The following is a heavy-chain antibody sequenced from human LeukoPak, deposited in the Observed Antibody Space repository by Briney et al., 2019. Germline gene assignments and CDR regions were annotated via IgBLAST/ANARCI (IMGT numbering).Heavy chain of an antibody. CDR1: GYTFTGYY. J-gene: IGHJ4*02. V-gene: IGHV1-2*02. Sequence: ASVKVSCKASGYTFTGYYLHWVRQAPGEGLEWMGWINPNSGGTNYAQKFQSRVTMTRDTSISTAYMELSGLRSDDTAVYYCARQGVFGGYNYGYGYWGQGTLVTVSS. CDR2: INPNSGGT. CDR3: ARQGVFGGYNYGYGY. D-gene: IGHD5-18*01.